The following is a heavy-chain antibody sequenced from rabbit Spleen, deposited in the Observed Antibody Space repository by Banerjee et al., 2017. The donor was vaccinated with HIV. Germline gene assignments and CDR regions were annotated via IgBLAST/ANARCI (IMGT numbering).Heavy chain of an antibody. J-gene: IGHJ4*01. V-gene: IGHV1S40*01. CDR1: GFDFSNNYY. CDR2: IYAGSSAST. CDR3: ARDEVYAGYAGFGYATLHYFNL. Sequence: QQLVESGGGLVKPGASLTLTCKASGFDFSNNYYMCWVRQAPGKGLEWIASIYAGSSASTYYADWAKGRFTISKTSSTTVTLQMTSLTAADTATYFCARDEVYAGYAGFGYATLHYFNLWGPGTLVTVS. D-gene: IGHD6-1*01.